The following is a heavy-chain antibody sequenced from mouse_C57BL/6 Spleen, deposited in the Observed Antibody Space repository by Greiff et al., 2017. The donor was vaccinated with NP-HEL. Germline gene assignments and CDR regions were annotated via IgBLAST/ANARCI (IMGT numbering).Heavy chain of an antibody. Sequence: EVKVVESEGGLVQPGSSMKLSCTASGFTFSDYYMAWVRQVPEKGLEWVANINYDGSSTYYLDSLKSRFIISRDNAKNILYLQMSSLKSEDTATYYCAREYDGYFRYFDVWGTGTTVTVSS. V-gene: IGHV5-16*01. CDR2: INYDGSST. D-gene: IGHD2-3*01. CDR1: GFTFSDYY. CDR3: AREYDGYFRYFDV. J-gene: IGHJ1*03.